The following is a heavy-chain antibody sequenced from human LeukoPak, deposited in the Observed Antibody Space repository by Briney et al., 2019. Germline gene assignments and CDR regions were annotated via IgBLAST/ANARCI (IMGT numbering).Heavy chain of an antibody. Sequence: GGSLRLSCAASGXTFSDYYVSWIRQAPGKGLEWVSYISSSSIYTNYADSVKGRFTISRDNAKNSLYLQMNSLRAEDTAVYYCASGPMVRGVIYDYWGQGTLVTVSS. V-gene: IGHV3-11*03. CDR2: ISSSSIYT. CDR1: GXTFSDYY. D-gene: IGHD3-10*01. CDR3: ASGPMVRGVIYDY. J-gene: IGHJ4*02.